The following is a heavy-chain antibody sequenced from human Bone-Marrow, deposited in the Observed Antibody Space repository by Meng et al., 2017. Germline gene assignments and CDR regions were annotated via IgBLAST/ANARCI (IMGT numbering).Heavy chain of an antibody. J-gene: IGHJ4*02. V-gene: IGHV1-2*06. D-gene: IGHD3-22*01. CDR3: ARDYYDSSGPDY. Sequence: ASVKVSCKASGYTFTGYYMHWVRQAPGQGLEWMGRINPNSGGTNYAQKFQGRVTMTRDTSISTAYMELSRLRSDDTAVYYCARDYYDSSGPDYWGQGTLVTVSS. CDR2: INPNSGGT. CDR1: GYTFTGYY.